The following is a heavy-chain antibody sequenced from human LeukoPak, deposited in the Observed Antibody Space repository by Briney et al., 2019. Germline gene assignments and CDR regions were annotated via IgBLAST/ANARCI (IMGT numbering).Heavy chain of an antibody. CDR2: ISSSSSYI. V-gene: IGHV3-21*01. CDR3: AREKVRWEPNFDY. Sequence: PGGSLRLSCAASGFTFSSYSMNWVRQAPGKGLEWVSSISSSSSYIYYADSVKGRFTISRDNAKNSLYLQMNSLRAEDTAVYYCAREKVRWEPNFDYWGQGTLVTVSS. CDR1: GFTFSSYS. J-gene: IGHJ4*02. D-gene: IGHD1-26*01.